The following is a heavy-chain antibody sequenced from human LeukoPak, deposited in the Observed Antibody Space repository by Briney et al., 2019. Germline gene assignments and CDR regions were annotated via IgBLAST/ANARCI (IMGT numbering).Heavy chain of an antibody. J-gene: IGHJ6*03. CDR1: GFTLSSYS. CDR2: ISTSSSYI. Sequence: GGSLRLSRAASGFTLSSYSMHWVRQAPGKGLEWVSSISTSSSYIYYADSVKGRFTISRDNAKNSLFLQMNSLRAEDTAVYYCARAHGAGGLGYQYMDVWGKGTTVTISS. V-gene: IGHV3-21*01. CDR3: ARAHGAGGLGYQYMDV. D-gene: IGHD2-2*01.